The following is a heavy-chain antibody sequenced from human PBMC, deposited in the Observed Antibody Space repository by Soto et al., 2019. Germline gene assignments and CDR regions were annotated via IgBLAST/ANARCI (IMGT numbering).Heavy chain of an antibody. J-gene: IGHJ6*02. V-gene: IGHV4-39*01. CDR2: IYYSGST. D-gene: IGHD3-10*01. CDR3: ARQPSPNFGGNYYGMDV. CDR1: GGSISSPHDY. Sequence: SETLSLTCTVSGGSISSPHDYWAWIRQSPGRGLEWIGNIYYSGSTYYSPSLKSRITISVDTSKNQFSLTLTSVTAADTAVYYCARQPSPNFGGNYYGMDVWGQGTTVTVSS.